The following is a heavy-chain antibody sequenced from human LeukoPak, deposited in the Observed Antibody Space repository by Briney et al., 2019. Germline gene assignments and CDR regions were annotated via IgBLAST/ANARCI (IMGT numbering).Heavy chain of an antibody. J-gene: IGHJ4*02. D-gene: IGHD6-19*01. CDR2: ISAYNGNT. CDR1: GYTFTSYG. V-gene: IGHV1-18*01. CDR3: ARGFIAVTAYYFDY. Sequence: GASVTVSCKASGYTFTSYGISWVRQAPGQGLEWMGWISAYNGNTNYAQKLQGRVTMTTDTSTSTAYMELRSLRSDDTAVYYCARGFIAVTAYYFDYWGQGTLVTVSS.